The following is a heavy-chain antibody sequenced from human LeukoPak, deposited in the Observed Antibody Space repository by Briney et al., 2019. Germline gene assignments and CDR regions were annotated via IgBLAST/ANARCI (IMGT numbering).Heavy chain of an antibody. V-gene: IGHV4-39*01. J-gene: IGHJ4*02. CDR3: ARLGYCSGGSCYGPNDY. CDR2: IYYSGST. CDR1: GGSISSSSYY. D-gene: IGHD2-15*01. Sequence: SETLSLTCTVFGGSISSSSYYWGWIRQPPGKGLEWIGSIYYSGSTYYNPSLKSRVTISVDTSKNQFSLKLSSVTAADTAVYYCARLGYCSGGSCYGPNDYWGQGTLVTVSS.